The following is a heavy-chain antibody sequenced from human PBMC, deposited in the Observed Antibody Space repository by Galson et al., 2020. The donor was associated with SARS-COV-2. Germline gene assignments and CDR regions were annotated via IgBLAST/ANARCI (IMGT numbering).Heavy chain of an antibody. CDR3: AKDQGIDYGDQLDY. CDR1: GFTFTRYA. J-gene: IGHJ4*02. D-gene: IGHD4-17*01. CDR2: ISGSCGST. V-gene: IGHV3-23*01. Sequence: GGSLRLSCAASGFTFTRYALSWVRQAPGKGLEWVSAISGSCGSTYYADSVKGRYTISRDNSRNTLYLQMNSLRAEDTAVYYFAKDQGIDYGDQLDYWGQGTLVTVSS.